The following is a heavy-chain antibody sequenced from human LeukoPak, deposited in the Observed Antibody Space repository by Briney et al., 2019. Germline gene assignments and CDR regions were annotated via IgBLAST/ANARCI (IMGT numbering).Heavy chain of an antibody. CDR2: INPNRGGT. V-gene: IGHV1-2*02. CDR3: ASHPVGATFYFDY. Sequence: ASVKVSCKASGYAFTGYYMHWVRQAPGQGLEWMGWINPNRGGTNYAQKFQGRVTMTRDTSISTAYMELSRLRSDDTAVYYCASHPVGATFYFDYWGQGTLVTVSS. J-gene: IGHJ4*02. CDR1: GYAFTGYY. D-gene: IGHD1-26*01.